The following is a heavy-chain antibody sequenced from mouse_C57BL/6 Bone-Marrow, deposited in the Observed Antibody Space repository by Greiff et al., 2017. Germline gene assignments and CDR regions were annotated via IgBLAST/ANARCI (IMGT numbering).Heavy chain of an antibody. Sequence: QVQLQQPGAELVKPGASVKMSCKASGYTFTSYWITWVKQRPGQGLEWIGDIYPGSGSTNYNETFKSKSTLTVDPSSSTAYMQLSSLTSEDSAVYYCARPYYSNYWYFDVWGTGTTVTVSS. CDR3: ARPYYSNYWYFDV. CDR1: GYTFTSYW. CDR2: IYPGSGST. J-gene: IGHJ1*03. V-gene: IGHV1-55*01. D-gene: IGHD2-5*01.